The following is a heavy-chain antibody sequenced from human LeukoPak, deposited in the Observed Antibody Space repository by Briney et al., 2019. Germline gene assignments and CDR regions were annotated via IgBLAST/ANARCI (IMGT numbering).Heavy chain of an antibody. Sequence: ASVKVSCKASGYTFTSYGISWVRQAPGQGLEWMGWISAYNGNTNYAQKLQGRVTMTTDTSTSTAYMELRSLRSDDTAVYYCARGDYYYDSSGYSPFGYWGQGTLVTVSS. CDR1: GYTFTSYG. CDR3: ARGDYYYDSSGYSPFGY. CDR2: ISAYNGNT. D-gene: IGHD3-22*01. J-gene: IGHJ4*02. V-gene: IGHV1-18*01.